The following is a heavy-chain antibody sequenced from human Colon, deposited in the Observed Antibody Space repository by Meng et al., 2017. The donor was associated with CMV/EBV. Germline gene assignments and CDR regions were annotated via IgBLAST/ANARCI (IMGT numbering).Heavy chain of an antibody. CDR1: GYTFTSYG. J-gene: IGHJ4*02. Sequence: ASVKVSCKASGYTFTSYGISWVRQATGQGLEWMGWMNPNSGNTDYAQKFQGRVTITRNTSISTAYMELSSLRSEDTAMYYCARGRGDSSGYSYWGQGTLVTVSS. V-gene: IGHV1-8*03. CDR3: ARGRGDSSGYSY. CDR2: MNPNSGNT. D-gene: IGHD3-22*01.